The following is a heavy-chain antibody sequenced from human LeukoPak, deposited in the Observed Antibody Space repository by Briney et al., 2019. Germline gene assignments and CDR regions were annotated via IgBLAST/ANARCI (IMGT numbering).Heavy chain of an antibody. CDR2: ISYDGSNK. Sequence: PGRSLRLSCAASGFTFSSYAMHWVRQAPGKGLEWVAVISYDGSNKYYADSVKGRFTISRDNSKNTLYQQMNSLRAEDTAVYYCARVPSPVVSEDAFDIWGQGTMVAVSS. CDR1: GFTFSSYA. D-gene: IGHD4-23*01. J-gene: IGHJ3*02. V-gene: IGHV3-30-3*01. CDR3: ARVPSPVVSEDAFDI.